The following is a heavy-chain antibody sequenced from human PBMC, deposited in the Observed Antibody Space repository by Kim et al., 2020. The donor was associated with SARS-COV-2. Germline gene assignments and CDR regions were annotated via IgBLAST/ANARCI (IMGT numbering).Heavy chain of an antibody. Sequence: YTPSFQGHVTISADKSISTAYLQWSSLKASDTAMYYCARTYSGSWGWFDPWGQGTLVTVSS. V-gene: IGHV5-10-1*01. J-gene: IGHJ5*02. CDR3: ARTYSGSWGWFDP. D-gene: IGHD1-26*01.